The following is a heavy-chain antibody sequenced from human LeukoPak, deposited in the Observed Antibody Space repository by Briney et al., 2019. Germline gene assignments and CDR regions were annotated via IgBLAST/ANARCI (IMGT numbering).Heavy chain of an antibody. CDR2: IYYSGST. D-gene: IGHD2-21*02. Sequence: PSETLSLTCTVSGGSISSGGYYWSWIRQHPGKGLEWIGNIYYSGSTYYNPSLKSRVTISVDTSKNQFSLKLSYVTAADTAVYYCARAPCGGDCYSSGWFDPWGQGTLVTVSS. CDR3: ARAPCGGDCYSSGWFDP. J-gene: IGHJ5*02. CDR1: GGSISSGGYY. V-gene: IGHV4-31*03.